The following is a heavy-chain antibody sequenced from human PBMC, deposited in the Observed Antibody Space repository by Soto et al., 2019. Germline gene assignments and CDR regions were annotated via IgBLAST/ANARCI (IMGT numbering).Heavy chain of an antibody. CDR2: INHSGST. J-gene: IGHJ4*02. CDR1: GGSFSGYY. CDR3: ARGPRIAVAGYCDY. D-gene: IGHD6-19*01. V-gene: IGHV4-34*01. Sequence: QVQLQQWGAGLLKPSETLSLTCAVYGGSFSGYYWSWIRQPPGKGLEWIGEINHSGSTNYNPSLKSRVTIAVDTSKNQFSLKLSSVTAADTAVYYCARGPRIAVAGYCDYWGQGTLVTVSS.